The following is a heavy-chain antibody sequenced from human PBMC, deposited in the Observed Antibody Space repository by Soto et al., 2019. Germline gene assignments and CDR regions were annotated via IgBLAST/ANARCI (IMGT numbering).Heavy chain of an antibody. CDR3: ARGPWRTYYDFWSGYYTDKDCIDY. CDR2: ISAYNGNT. V-gene: IGHV1-18*01. D-gene: IGHD3-3*01. Sequence: ASVKVSCKASGYTFTSYGISWVRQAPGQGLEWMGWISAYNGNTNYAQKLQGRVTMTTDTSTSTAYMELRSLRSDDTAVYYCARGPWRTYYDFWSGYYTDKDCIDYWGQGTLVTVSS. J-gene: IGHJ4*02. CDR1: GYTFTSYG.